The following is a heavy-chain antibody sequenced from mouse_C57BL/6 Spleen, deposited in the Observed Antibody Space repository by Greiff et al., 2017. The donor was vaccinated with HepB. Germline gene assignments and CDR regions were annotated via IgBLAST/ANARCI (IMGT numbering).Heavy chain of an antibody. D-gene: IGHD1-1*01. CDR1: GYAFSSYW. CDR3: ARSYYYGSLFDY. J-gene: IGHJ2*01. Sequence: QLKQSGAELVKPGASVKISCKASGYAFSSYWMNWVKQRPGKGLEWIGQIYPGDGDTNYNGKFKGKATLTADKSSSTAYMQLSSLTSEDSAVYFCARSYYYGSLFDYWGQGTTLTVSS. V-gene: IGHV1-80*01. CDR2: IYPGDGDT.